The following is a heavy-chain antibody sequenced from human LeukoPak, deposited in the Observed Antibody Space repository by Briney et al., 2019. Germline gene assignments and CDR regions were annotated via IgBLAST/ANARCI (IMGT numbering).Heavy chain of an antibody. Sequence: GGSLRLSCAASGFTFSDYWMHWVRQAPGKGLVWVSRIKSDGSGTTYADPVKGRFTISRDNARNTLYLQMNSLRAEDTAVYYCARDTSGWGYWGQGTLVTVSS. CDR2: IKSDGSGT. CDR3: ARDTSGWGY. D-gene: IGHD6-19*01. CDR1: GFTFSDYW. J-gene: IGHJ4*02. V-gene: IGHV3-74*03.